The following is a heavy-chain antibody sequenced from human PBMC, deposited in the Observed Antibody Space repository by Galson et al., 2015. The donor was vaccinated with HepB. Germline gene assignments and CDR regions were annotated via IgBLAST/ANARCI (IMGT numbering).Heavy chain of an antibody. CDR3: ARVYGDGSWYFDL. D-gene: IGHD5-24*01. V-gene: IGHV3-21*01. Sequence: SLRLSCAASGFTFSSYSMNWVRQAPGKGLEWVSSISSSSSYIYYADSVRGRFTISRDNAKNSLYLQMNSLRAEDTAVYYCARVYGDGSWYFDLWGRGTLVTVSS. CDR1: GFTFSSYS. CDR2: ISSSSSYI. J-gene: IGHJ2*01.